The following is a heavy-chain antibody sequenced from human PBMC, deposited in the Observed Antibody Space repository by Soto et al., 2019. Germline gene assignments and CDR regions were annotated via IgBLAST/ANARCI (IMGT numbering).Heavy chain of an antibody. D-gene: IGHD1-1*01. J-gene: IGHJ4*02. CDR1: GGSISSYY. Sequence: SETLSLTCTVSGGSISSYYWSWIRQPPGKGLEWIGYIYYSGSTNYNPSLKSRVTISVDTSKNQFSLKLSSVTAADTAVYYCARHSVDDQFDYWGQGTLVTVSS. CDR2: IYYSGST. V-gene: IGHV4-59*08. CDR3: ARHSVDDQFDY.